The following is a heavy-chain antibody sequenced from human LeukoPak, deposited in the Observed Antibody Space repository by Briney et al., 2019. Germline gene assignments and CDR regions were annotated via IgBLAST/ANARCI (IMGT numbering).Heavy chain of an antibody. J-gene: IGHJ5*02. V-gene: IGHV3-48*03. D-gene: IGHD3-9*01. CDR2: ISSSGSNI. Sequence: PGGSLRLSCAASGFTFSSYEMNWVRQAPGKGLEWVSYISSSGSNIYYADYVKGRFTISRDKAKNSLYLQMSSLRAEDTAVYYCARAGGVGRYFDWLHSVSVWFDPWGQGTLVTVSS. CDR3: ARAGGVGRYFDWLHSVSVWFDP. CDR1: GFTFSSYE.